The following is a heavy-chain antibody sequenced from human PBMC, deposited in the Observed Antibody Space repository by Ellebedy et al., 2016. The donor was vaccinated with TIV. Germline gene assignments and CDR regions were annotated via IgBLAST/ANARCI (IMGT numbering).Heavy chain of an antibody. J-gene: IGHJ3*01. D-gene: IGHD6-6*01. CDR1: GFSFSTSG. CDR2: ISGSGDVT. Sequence: GESLKISCAASGFSFSTSGMSWVRQAPGRGLEWLSAISGSGDVTYYADSVKGRFTISRDNSKNSLYLQMNSLRAEDTAVYYCAEIGSSIAPLWGQGTMVTVSS. V-gene: IGHV3-23*01. CDR3: AEIGSSIAPL.